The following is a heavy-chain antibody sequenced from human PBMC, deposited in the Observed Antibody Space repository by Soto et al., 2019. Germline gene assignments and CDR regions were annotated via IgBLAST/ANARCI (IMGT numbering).Heavy chain of an antibody. V-gene: IGHV3-30-3*01. CDR1: GFTFSNYA. CDR3: ARGGETSYGPVDH. Sequence: QVQLVESGGGVVQPGRSLRLSCAASGFTFSNYAVHWVRQAPGKGLEWVAVISYDGSNQYYADSVKGRFTISRDNSKKALFVQMNSLRIEDTAVYYGARGGETSYGPVDHWGQGTLVTVSS. CDR2: ISYDGSNQ. D-gene: IGHD2-2*01. J-gene: IGHJ4*02.